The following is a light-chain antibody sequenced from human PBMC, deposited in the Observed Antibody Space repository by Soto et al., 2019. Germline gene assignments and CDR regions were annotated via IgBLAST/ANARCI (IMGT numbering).Light chain of an antibody. CDR2: DAS. V-gene: IGKV3D-11*02. CDR3: QQRNYWQVT. CDR1: QSVSRN. Sequence: EIVITQSPATLSVSPGERVTLSCRASQSVSRNLAWYQQKPGQPPRLLIYDASNRATGIPARFSGSGYGTDFNLTISSLETEDFAVYYCQQRNYWQVTFGQGTRLEIK. J-gene: IGKJ5*01.